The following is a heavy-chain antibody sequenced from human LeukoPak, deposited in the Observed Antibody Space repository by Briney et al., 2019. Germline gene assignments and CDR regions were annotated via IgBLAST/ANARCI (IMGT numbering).Heavy chain of an antibody. CDR3: AREGVTSFDY. Sequence: GGTLRLSCAASGFTFSSYGMSWVRQAPGKGLEWVSAISGSGGSTYYADSVKGRFTISRDNAKNSLYLQMNSLRVEDTAVYYCAREGVTSFDYWGQGTLVTVSS. V-gene: IGHV3-23*01. CDR2: ISGSGGST. J-gene: IGHJ4*02. CDR1: GFTFSSYG. D-gene: IGHD4-17*01.